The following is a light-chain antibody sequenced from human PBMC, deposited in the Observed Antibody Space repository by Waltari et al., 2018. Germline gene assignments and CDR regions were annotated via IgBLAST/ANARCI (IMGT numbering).Light chain of an antibody. J-gene: IGKJ4*01. CDR3: QQYNSYPLT. CDR1: QSISSF. Sequence: DIQMTQSPSTLSASVGDRVTIACRASQSISSFLAWYQQKPGKAPKLLIYKASSLESGVPSRFSGSGSGTEFTLTISSLQPDDFVTYYCQQYNSYPLTFGGGTKVEIK. V-gene: IGKV1-5*03. CDR2: KAS.